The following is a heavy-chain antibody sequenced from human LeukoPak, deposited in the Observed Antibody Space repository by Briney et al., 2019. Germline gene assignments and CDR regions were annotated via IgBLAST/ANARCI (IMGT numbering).Heavy chain of an antibody. V-gene: IGHV1-2*02. CDR2: INPNSGGT. CDR1: GYTFTGYY. J-gene: IGHJ5*02. CDR3: AGVRLRFQNWFDP. Sequence: ASVKVSCKASGYTFTGYYMHWVRQAPGQGLEWMGWINPNSGGTNYAQKFQGRVTMTRDTASSTAYMEMSRLRSDDTAVYYCAGVRLRFQNWFDPWGQGTLVTVSS. D-gene: IGHD3-3*01.